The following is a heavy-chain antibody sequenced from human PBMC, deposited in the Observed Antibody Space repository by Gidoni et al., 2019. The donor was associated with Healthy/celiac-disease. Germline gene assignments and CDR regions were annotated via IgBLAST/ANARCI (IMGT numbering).Heavy chain of an antibody. CDR2: IYYSGST. V-gene: IGHV4-31*03. CDR3: ASVSRYCSGGSCYASWLDP. D-gene: IGHD2-15*01. J-gene: IGHJ5*02. Sequence: VQLQESGPGLVKPSQTLSLTCTVSGGSISSGGYSWSWIRQHPGKGLEWIGYIYYSGSTFYNPSLKSRVTISVDTSKNQFSLKLNSLTAADTAVYYCASVSRYCSGGSCYASWLDPWGQGTLVTVSS. CDR1: GGSISSGGYS.